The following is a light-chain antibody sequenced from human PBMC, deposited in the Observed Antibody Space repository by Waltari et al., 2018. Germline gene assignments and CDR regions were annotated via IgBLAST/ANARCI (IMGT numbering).Light chain of an antibody. CDR3: KHYVRLPAT. CDR2: GAS. V-gene: IGKV3-20*01. CDR1: QSVGRT. J-gene: IGKJ1*01. Sequence: EIVLTQSPRTLSLSPGESATLSCRASQSVGRTLAWDQQKPGQAPRLLMYGASSRATGTPDRFSGSGSGTDFSLTISRLEPEDFAVYYCKHYVRLPATFGQGTKVEIK.